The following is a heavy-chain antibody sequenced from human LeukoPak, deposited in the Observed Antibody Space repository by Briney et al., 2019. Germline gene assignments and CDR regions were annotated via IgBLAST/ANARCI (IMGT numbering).Heavy chain of an antibody. Sequence: PGGSLRLSCAASGFTFSSYAMHWVRQAPGKGLEWVAVISYDGSNKYADSVKGRFTISRDNSKNTLYLQMNRLRAEDTAVYYCARDRDTAMVHDAFDIWGQGTIVTVSS. J-gene: IGHJ3*02. CDR3: ARDRDTAMVHDAFDI. CDR2: ISYDGSNK. V-gene: IGHV3-30*04. CDR1: GFTFSSYA. D-gene: IGHD5-18*01.